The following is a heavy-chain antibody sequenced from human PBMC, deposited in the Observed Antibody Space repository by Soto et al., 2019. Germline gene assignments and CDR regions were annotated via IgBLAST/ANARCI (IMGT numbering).Heavy chain of an antibody. Sequence: ASVKVSCKASGYTFTSYAMNWVRQAPGQGLEWMGWINTNTGNPTYAQGFTGRFVFSLDTSVSTAYLQICSLKAEDTAVYYCARECRDGYNSSGSYYYYYVLDFSGQGSSVIVSS. CDR1: GYTFTSYA. CDR3: ARECRDGYNSSGSYYYYYVLDF. CDR2: INTNTGNP. V-gene: IGHV7-4-1*01. J-gene: IGHJ6*02. D-gene: IGHD5-12*01.